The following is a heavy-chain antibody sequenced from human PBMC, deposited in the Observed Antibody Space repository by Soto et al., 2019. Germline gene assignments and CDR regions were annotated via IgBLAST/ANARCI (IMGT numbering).Heavy chain of an antibody. V-gene: IGHV3-23*01. CDR3: AKVYMIEVRRRRFDY. Sequence: GGSLRLSCAASGFTFSSYAMSWVRQAPGKGLEWVSAISGSGGSTYYADSVKGRFTISRDNSKNTLYLQMNSLRAEDTAVYYFAKVYMIEVRRRRFDYSGQGTLVIVSS. J-gene: IGHJ4*02. D-gene: IGHD1-1*01. CDR2: ISGSGGST. CDR1: GFTFSSYA.